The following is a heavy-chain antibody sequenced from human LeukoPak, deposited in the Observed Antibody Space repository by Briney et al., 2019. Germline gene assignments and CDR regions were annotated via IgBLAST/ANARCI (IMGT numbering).Heavy chain of an antibody. CDR2: IDWDDDK. Sequence: ESGPTLVNPTQTLTLTCTFSGFSLSTSGMCVSWIRQPPGKAPEWLARIDWDDDKYYSTSLKTRLTISKDTSKNQVVLTMTNMDPVDTATYYCARILIAAAGTIPLDYWGQGTLVTVSS. V-gene: IGHV2-70*11. D-gene: IGHD6-13*01. J-gene: IGHJ4*02. CDR3: ARILIAAAGTIPLDY. CDR1: GFSLSTSGMC.